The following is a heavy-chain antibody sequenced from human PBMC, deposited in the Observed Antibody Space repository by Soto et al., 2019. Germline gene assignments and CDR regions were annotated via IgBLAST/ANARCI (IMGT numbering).Heavy chain of an antibody. Sequence: SVKVSCKASGGTFSSYAISWVRQAPGQGLEWMGGIIPIFGTANYAQKFQGRVTITADESTSTAYMELSSLRSEDTAVYYCARVGYYDSSGYYYIKWFDPWGQGTLVTSPQ. CDR1: GGTFSSYA. D-gene: IGHD3-22*01. CDR3: ARVGYYDSSGYYYIKWFDP. J-gene: IGHJ5*02. CDR2: IIPIFGTA. V-gene: IGHV1-69*13.